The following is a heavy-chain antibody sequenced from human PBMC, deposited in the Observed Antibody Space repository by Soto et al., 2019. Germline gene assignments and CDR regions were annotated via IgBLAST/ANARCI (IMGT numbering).Heavy chain of an antibody. J-gene: IGHJ4*02. V-gene: IGHV1-3*01. CDR1: GYTFTSYA. D-gene: IGHD3-16*02. Sequence: QVQLVQSGAEVKKPGASVKVSCKASGYTFTSYAMHWVRQAPGQRLEWMGWINAGNGNTKYSQKSQTRITITRDTSASTAYTELCSLRSEDTAVSYSARANYNYIWGSYRPLNYWGQGTLVTVSS. CDR2: INAGNGNT. CDR3: ARANYNYIWGSYRPLNY.